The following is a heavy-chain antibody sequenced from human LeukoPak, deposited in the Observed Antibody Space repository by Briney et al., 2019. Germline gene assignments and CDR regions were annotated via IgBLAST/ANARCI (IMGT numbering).Heavy chain of an antibody. V-gene: IGHV4-39*01. CDR2: IYYSGST. J-gene: IGHJ5*02. D-gene: IGHD3-10*01. Sequence: SETLSLTCTVSGGSISSSSYYWGWIRQPPGKGLEWIRSIYYSGSTYYNPSLKSRVTISVDTSKNQFSLKLSSVTAADTAVYYCERSGGWFDPWGQGTLVTVSS. CDR3: ERSGGWFDP. CDR1: GGSISSSSYY.